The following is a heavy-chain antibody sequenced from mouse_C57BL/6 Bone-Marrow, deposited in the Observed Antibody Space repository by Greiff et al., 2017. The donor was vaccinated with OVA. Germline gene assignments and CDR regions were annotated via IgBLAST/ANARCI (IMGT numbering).Heavy chain of an antibody. V-gene: IGHV2-5*01. CDR3: AKNLIYYGNYRPFYYAMDY. D-gene: IGHD2-1*01. CDR1: GFSLTSYG. J-gene: IGHJ4*01. CDR2: IWRGGST. Sequence: QVQLKQSGPGLVQPSQSLSITCTVSGFSLTSYGVHWVRQSPGKGLEWLGVIWRGGSTDYNAAFMSRLSITKDNSKSQVFFKMNSLQADDTAIYYCAKNLIYYGNYRPFYYAMDYWGQGTSVTVSS.